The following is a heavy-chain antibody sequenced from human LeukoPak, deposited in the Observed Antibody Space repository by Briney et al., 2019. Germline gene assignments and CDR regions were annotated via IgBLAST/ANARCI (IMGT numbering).Heavy chain of an antibody. CDR1: GFIFSNYG. V-gene: IGHV3-33*01. CDR3: ARGLYYFDY. J-gene: IGHJ4*02. Sequence: GRSLSLSCAASGFIFSNYGMHWVRQAPGKGLDWVAIISHDGTNRKYVDSVKGRFTISRDNSKNTLYLQLTSLRAEDTAVYYCARGLYYFDYWGQGTLVTVSS. CDR2: ISHDGTNR.